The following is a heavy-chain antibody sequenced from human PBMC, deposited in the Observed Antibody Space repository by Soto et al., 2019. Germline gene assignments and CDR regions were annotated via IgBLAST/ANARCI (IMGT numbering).Heavy chain of an antibody. CDR2: LIPILGTA. D-gene: IGHD3-16*02. CDR1: GNTFSKYA. V-gene: IGHV1-69*01. Sequence: QVQLVQSGAEVKKPGSSVKVSCKASGNTFSKYAISWVRQAPGHGLEWMGGLIPILGTAKNAQKFQGRVTITADESTRTAYMELSSVRFEDTAVYYCARGRQDYIWGSYRNGMDVWGQGTTVSVSS. J-gene: IGHJ6*02. CDR3: ARGRQDYIWGSYRNGMDV.